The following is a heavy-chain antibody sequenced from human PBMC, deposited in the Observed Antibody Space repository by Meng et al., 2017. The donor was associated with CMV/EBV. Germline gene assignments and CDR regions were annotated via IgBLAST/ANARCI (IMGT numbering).Heavy chain of an antibody. CDR1: GGTFISYA. D-gene: IGHD3-3*01. V-gene: IGHV1-2*02. J-gene: IGHJ4*02. CDR2: INPNSGGT. CDR3: ARDRNYDFWSGYYTGFDY. Sequence: ASVKVSCKASGGTFISYALSWVRQAPGQGLEWMGWINPNSGGTNYAQKFQGRVTMTRDTSISTAYMELSRLRSDDTAVYYCARDRNYDFWSGYYTGFDYWGQGTLVTVSS.